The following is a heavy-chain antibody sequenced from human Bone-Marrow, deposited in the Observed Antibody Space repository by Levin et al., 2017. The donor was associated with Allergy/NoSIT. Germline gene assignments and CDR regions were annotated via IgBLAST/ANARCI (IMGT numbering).Heavy chain of an antibody. CDR3: AGCEYSSSSAWFDP. J-gene: IGHJ5*02. CDR1: GFTFSSYS. D-gene: IGHD6-6*01. CDR2: ISSSSSYI. V-gene: IGHV3-21*01. Sequence: SCAASGFTFSSYSMNWVRQAPGKGLEWVSSISSSSSYIYYADSVKGRFTISRDNAKNSLYLQMNSLRAEDTAVYYCAGCEYSSSSAWFDPWGQGTLVTVSS.